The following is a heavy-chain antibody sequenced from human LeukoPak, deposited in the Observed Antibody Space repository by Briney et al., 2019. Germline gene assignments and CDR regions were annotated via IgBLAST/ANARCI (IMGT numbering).Heavy chain of an antibody. CDR1: GFTFSSYW. CDR2: INSYGRTT. D-gene: IGHD7-27*01. Sequence: PGGSLRLSCAASGFTFSSYWMHWVRQAPGKRLVCVSRINSYGRTTNYTDSVKGRFTISIANVRNTLLLQMNSLRGEDTAVYCCARANLGAFDVWGQGTMVTVSS. CDR3: ARANLGAFDV. J-gene: IGHJ3*01. V-gene: IGHV3-74*01.